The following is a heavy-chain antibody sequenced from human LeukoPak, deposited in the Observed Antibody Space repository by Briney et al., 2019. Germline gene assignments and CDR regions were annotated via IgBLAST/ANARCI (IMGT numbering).Heavy chain of an antibody. J-gene: IGHJ3*02. CDR1: GGSISSGDYY. D-gene: IGHD1-1*01. CDR3: ARVTTVLAFDI. V-gene: IGHV4-30-4*01. CDR2: IYYSGST. Sequence: SQTLSLTCTVSGGSISSGDYYWSWIRQPPGKGLEWIGYIYYSGSTYYNPSLKSRVTISVDTSKNQFSLKLSSVTAADTVVYYCARVTTVLAFDIWGQGTMVTVSS.